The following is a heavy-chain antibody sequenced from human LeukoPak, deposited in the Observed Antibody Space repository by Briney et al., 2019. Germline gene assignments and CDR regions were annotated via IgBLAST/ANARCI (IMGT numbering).Heavy chain of an antibody. Sequence: PSETLSLTCTVSGGSISSGDSYWSWIRQPPGKGLEWIGSIYYSGSTYYNPSLKSRVIISVDTSKNQFSLKLSSVTAADTAVYYCARDSKDAFDIWGQGTMVTVSS. V-gene: IGHV4-30-4*01. CDR1: GGSISSGDSY. CDR3: ARDSKDAFDI. J-gene: IGHJ3*02. CDR2: IYYSGST.